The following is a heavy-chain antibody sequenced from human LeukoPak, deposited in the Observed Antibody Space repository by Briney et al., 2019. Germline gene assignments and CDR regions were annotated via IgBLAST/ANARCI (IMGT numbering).Heavy chain of an antibody. J-gene: IGHJ4*02. Sequence: SETLSLTCTVSGGSISNYYWNWIRQPPGKGLEWIGYINYSGSTNYNPSLKSRVTISVDTSKNQFSLKLSSVTAADTAVYYCARDSGSFDYWGQGTLVTVSS. CDR1: GGSISNYY. CDR3: ARDSGSFDY. V-gene: IGHV4-59*01. D-gene: IGHD3-10*01. CDR2: INYSGST.